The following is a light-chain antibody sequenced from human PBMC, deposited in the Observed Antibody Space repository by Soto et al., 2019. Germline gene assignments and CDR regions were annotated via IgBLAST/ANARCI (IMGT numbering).Light chain of an antibody. CDR3: SSFAGTNRFV. CDR2: EVP. CDR1: TGXXGAFNY. J-gene: IGLJ1*01. Sequence: QSALTQPPSAYGSPGQSVTISCTGTTGXXGAFNYVSWYQQRPGKAPKLIIYEVPRRHSGVPDRIFASKSDTTASLTVSGLQADDEDDYYCSSFAGTNRFVFGTGTKVRVL. V-gene: IGLV2-8*01.